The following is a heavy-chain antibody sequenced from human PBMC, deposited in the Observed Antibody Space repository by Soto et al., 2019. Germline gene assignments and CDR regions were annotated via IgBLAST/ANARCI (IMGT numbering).Heavy chain of an antibody. CDR3: ARAGVSGSYYPYYYGMDV. D-gene: IGHD1-26*01. J-gene: IGHJ6*02. Sequence: SLKFSCKPSACTFRSYAISWVRQAPGQGLEWMGGIIPIFGTANYAQKFQGRVTITADESTSTAYMELSSLRSEDTAVYYCARAGVSGSYYPYYYGMDVWGQGTTVTVSS. CDR2: IIPIFGTA. CDR1: ACTFRSYA. V-gene: IGHV1-69*13.